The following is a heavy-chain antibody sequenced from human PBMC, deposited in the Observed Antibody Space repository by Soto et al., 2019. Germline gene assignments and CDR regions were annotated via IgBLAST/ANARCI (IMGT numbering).Heavy chain of an antibody. CDR1: GGSISSYY. D-gene: IGHD4-17*01. CDR2: IYYSGST. CDR3: ARGGFYGVTLDY. Sequence: SETLSLTCTVSGGSISSYYWSWIRQPPGKGLEWIGYIYYSGSTNYNPSLKSRVTISVDTSKNQFSLKLSSVTAADTAVYYCARGGFYGVTLDYWGQGTLVTVSS. J-gene: IGHJ4*02. V-gene: IGHV4-59*01.